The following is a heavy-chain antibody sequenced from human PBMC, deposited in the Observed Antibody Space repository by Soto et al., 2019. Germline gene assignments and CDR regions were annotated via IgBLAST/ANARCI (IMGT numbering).Heavy chain of an antibody. J-gene: IGHJ4*02. CDR3: ARGSYYGSGSYLFY. D-gene: IGHD3-10*01. V-gene: IGHV1-69*13. CDR2: IIPIFGTA. Sequence: ASVKVSCKASGGTFSSYAISWVRQAPGQGLEWMGGIIPIFGTANYAQKFQGRVTITADESTSTAYMELSSLRSEDTAVYYCARGSYYGSGSYLFYWGQGTLVTVSS. CDR1: GGTFSSYA.